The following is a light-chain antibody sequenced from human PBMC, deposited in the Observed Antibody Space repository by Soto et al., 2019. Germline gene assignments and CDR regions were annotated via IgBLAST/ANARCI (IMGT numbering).Light chain of an antibody. CDR2: DAS. J-gene: IGKJ3*01. V-gene: IGKV1-33*01. CDR3: QQYDGLRVT. Sequence: DIQMTQSPSSLAASVGDRVTITCQASQDISRYLNWYQQKPGRAPKLLIYDASKMETGVPSRFSGSGSGTVFTFTITSLQPEDIGTYYCQQYDGLRVTFGPGTKVEIK. CDR1: QDISRY.